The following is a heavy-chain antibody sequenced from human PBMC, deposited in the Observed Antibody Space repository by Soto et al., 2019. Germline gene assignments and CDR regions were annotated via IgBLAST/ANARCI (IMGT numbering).Heavy chain of an antibody. V-gene: IGHV3-33*01. CDR3: ARVKGGGYENLRAAFDI. J-gene: IGHJ3*02. CDR2: IWYDGSNK. Sequence: GGSLRLSCAASGFTFSSYGMHWVRQAPGKGLEWVAVIWYDGSNKYYADSVRGRFTISRDNSKNTLYLQMNSLRAEDTAVYYCARVKGGGYENLRAAFDIWGQGTMVTVSS. D-gene: IGHD2-2*01. CDR1: GFTFSSYG.